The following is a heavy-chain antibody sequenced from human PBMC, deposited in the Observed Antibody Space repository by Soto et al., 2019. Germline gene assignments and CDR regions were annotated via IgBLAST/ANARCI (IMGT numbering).Heavy chain of an antibody. Sequence: QVQLQESGPGLVKPSQTLSLTCTVSGGSISSGGNYWSWIRQHPGKGLEWIGYIYYSGSTYYNPSLKARATISVDTSKNQFSVKRSSVTAADTAVYYCARDPSVATYRYFDLWGRGTLVTVSS. V-gene: IGHV4-31*03. D-gene: IGHD2-21*01. CDR3: ARDPSVATYRYFDL. CDR1: GGSISSGGNY. CDR2: IYYSGST. J-gene: IGHJ2*01.